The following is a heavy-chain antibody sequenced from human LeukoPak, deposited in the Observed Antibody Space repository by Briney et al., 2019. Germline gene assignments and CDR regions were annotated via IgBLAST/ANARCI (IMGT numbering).Heavy chain of an antibody. CDR3: SKIGTGFDN. CDR1: GFTLNKAW. D-gene: IGHD3-10*01. CDR2: IKRKSDGGTT. J-gene: IGHJ4*02. V-gene: IGHV3-15*01. Sequence: GGSLGLSCEVSGFTLNKAWMTWVRQAPGKGLEWVGRIKRKSDGGTTDYAVPVKGRFTISRDDSKNTLYLQMNSLKNEDTAVYFCSKIGTGFDNWGQGTLVTVSS.